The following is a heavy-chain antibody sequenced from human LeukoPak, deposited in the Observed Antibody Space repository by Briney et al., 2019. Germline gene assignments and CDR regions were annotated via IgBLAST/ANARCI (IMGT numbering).Heavy chain of an antibody. V-gene: IGHV4-59*12. CDR3: VKDRGSHVTDY. D-gene: IGHD1-26*01. CDR1: GFTFSNAW. J-gene: IGHJ4*02. Sequence: PGGSLRLSCAASGFTFSNAWMSWVRQAPGKGLEWIGTICSSGSTYYNPSLKSRLTISVDTSKNQFSLKLSSVTAADTAIYYCVKDRGSHVTDYWGQGTLVTVSS. CDR2: ICSSGST.